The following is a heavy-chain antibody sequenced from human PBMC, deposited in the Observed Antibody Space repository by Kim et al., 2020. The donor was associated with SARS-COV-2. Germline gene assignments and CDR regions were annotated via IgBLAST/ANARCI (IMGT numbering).Heavy chain of an antibody. V-gene: IGHV3-23*01. CDR1: GFTFSSYA. D-gene: IGHD3-3*01. CDR3: AKDRVGAVTNFDY. CDR2: ISGSGGST. J-gene: IGHJ4*02. Sequence: GGSLRLSCAASGFTFSSYAMSWVRQAPGKGLEWVSTISGSGGSTYYADSVKGRFTISRDNSKNTLYLQMNSLRAEDTAVYYCAKDRVGAVTNFDYWGQWTLVTLSS.